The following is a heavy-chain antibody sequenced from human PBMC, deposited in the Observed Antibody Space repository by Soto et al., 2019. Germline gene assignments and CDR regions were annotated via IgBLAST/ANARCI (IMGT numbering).Heavy chain of an antibody. D-gene: IGHD5-18*01. CDR1: GYSFTSYW. V-gene: IGHV5-51*01. J-gene: IGHJ4*02. CDR3: ARQGTAIYYFDY. Sequence: GESLKISCNGSGYSFTSYWIGWVRQMPGKGLEWMGIIYPDDSDTRYSPSFQGQVTMSADKSISTAYLQWSSLKDSDNAIYYCARQGTAIYYFDYWGQGTLVTVSS. CDR2: IYPDDSDT.